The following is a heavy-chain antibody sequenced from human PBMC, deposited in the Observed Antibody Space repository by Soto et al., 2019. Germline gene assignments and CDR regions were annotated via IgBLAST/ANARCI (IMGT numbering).Heavy chain of an antibody. D-gene: IGHD6-13*01. CDR2: IYYSGST. J-gene: IGHJ5*02. CDR3: ARRVAAAGIHWCDP. V-gene: IGHV4-39*01. Sequence: PSETLSVTCTVSGGSISSSSDYWGWIRQPPGKGLEWIGSIYYSGSTYYNPSLKSRVTISVDTSKNQFSLKLSSVTAADTAVYYCARRVAAAGIHWCDPWGQGTLVTVSS. CDR1: GGSISSSSDY.